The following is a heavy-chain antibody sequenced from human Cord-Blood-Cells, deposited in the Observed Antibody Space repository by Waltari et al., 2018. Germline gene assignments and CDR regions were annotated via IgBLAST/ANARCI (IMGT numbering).Heavy chain of an antibody. CDR2: ISYDGSNK. D-gene: IGHD4-17*01. CDR1: GSTFSSYA. CDR3: ARSVQYGDQTSY. J-gene: IGHJ4*02. Sequence: QVQLVESGGGVVQPGRSLRPSCAASGSTFSSYALPWVRQAPGKGLEWVAVISYDGSNKYYADSVKGRFTISRDNSKNTLYLQMNSLRAEDTAVYYCARSVQYGDQTSYWGQGTLVTVSS. V-gene: IGHV3-30-3*01.